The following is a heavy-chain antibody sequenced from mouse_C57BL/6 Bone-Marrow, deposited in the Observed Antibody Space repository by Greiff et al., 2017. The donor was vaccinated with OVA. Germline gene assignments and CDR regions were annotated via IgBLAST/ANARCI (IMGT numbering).Heavy chain of an antibody. V-gene: IGHV1-19*01. CDR1: GYTFTDYY. CDR2: INPYNGGT. J-gene: IGHJ3*01. CDR3: ARTAQATPAWFAY. Sequence: VHVKQSGPVLVKPGASVKMSCKASGYTFTDYYMNWVKQSHGKSLEWIGVINPYNGGTSYNQKFKGKATLTVDKSSSTAYMELNSLTSEDSAVYYCARTAQATPAWFAYWGQGTLVTVSA. D-gene: IGHD3-2*02.